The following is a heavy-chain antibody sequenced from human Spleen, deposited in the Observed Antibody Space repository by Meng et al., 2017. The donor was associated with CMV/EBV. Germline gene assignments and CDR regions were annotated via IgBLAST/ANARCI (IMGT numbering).Heavy chain of an antibody. D-gene: IGHD5-18*01. CDR1: EFTFSSYG. J-gene: IGHJ4*02. Sequence: GESLKISCAASEFTFSSYGMNWVRQAPGKGLEWVSYISSGGTTIYYADSVKGRFTISRDNAKNSLYLQMHSLRAEDTAVYYCAKGGYSYGPPVDYWGQGTLVTVSS. CDR2: ISSGGTTI. V-gene: IGHV3-48*03. CDR3: AKGGYSYGPPVDY.